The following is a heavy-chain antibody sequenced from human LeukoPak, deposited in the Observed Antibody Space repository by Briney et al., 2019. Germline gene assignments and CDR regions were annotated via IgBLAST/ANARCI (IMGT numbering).Heavy chain of an antibody. J-gene: IGHJ5*02. CDR2: ISSSGSTI. D-gene: IGHD3-10*01. CDR3: ARVLTFGELSLAP. V-gene: IGHV3-11*01. Sequence: GGSLRLSCAASGFTLGDYYMSWIRQAPGKGLEWISCISSSGSTIFYADSVKGRFTISRDNAKNSLYLQMNSLRAEDTAVYYCARVLTFGELSLAPWGQGTLVTVSS. CDR1: GFTLGDYY.